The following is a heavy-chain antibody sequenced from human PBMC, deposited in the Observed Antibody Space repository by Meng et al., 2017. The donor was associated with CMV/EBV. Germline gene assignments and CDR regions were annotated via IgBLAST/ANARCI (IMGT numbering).Heavy chain of an antibody. Sequence: SGPTLVKPTQTLTLTCTFSGFSLSTSGVGVGWIRQPPGKALEWLALIYWNDDKRYSPSLKSRLTITKDTSKNQVVLTMTNMDPVDTATYYCAHRYYDGSIGWFDPWGQGTLVTVSS. D-gene: IGHD3-22*01. J-gene: IGHJ5*02. V-gene: IGHV2-5*01. CDR3: AHRYYDGSIGWFDP. CDR1: GFSLSTSGVG. CDR2: IYWNDDK.